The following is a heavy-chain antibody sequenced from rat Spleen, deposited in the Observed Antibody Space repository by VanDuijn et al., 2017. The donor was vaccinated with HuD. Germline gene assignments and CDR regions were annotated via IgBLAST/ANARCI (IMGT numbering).Heavy chain of an antibody. Sequence: EVQLVESGGGLVQPGRSLKLSCSVSGFTFSDYYMAWVRQAPTKGLEWVATISYDGSGTYYRDSVKGRFTISRDDARSTLYLQMDSLRSEDTDTYHCARHYNNYYWYFDFWGPGTMVTVSS. CDR3: ARHYNNYYWYFDF. CDR1: GFTFSDYY. CDR2: ISYDGSGT. V-gene: IGHV5-7*01. J-gene: IGHJ1*01. D-gene: IGHD1-10*01.